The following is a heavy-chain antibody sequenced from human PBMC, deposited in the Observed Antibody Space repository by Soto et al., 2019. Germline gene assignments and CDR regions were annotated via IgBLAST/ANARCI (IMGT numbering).Heavy chain of an antibody. Sequence: SETLSLTCTVSGGSISSSSYYWGWIRQPPGKGLEWIGSIFYSGSTYYNPSLKSRVTISVDTSKNQFSLKLTSVTAADTAVYYCARDKSTALLNYYYYGMDVWGQGTTVTVSS. J-gene: IGHJ6*02. V-gene: IGHV4-39*02. CDR2: IFYSGST. CDR1: GGSISSSSYY. D-gene: IGHD4-4*01. CDR3: ARDKSTALLNYYYYGMDV.